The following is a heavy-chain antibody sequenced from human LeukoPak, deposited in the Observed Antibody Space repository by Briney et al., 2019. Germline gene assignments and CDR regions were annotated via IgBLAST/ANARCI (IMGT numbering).Heavy chain of an antibody. J-gene: IGHJ6*02. V-gene: IGHV3-23*01. CDR3: AKFSSITMVRGVIDYYYGMDV. CDR1: GFTFSTYA. Sequence: PGGSLRLSCAISGFTFSTYAMSWVRQAPGKGLEWVSAISGSGDSTYYADSVKGRFTISRDNSKNTLYLQMNSLRAEDTAVYYCAKFSSITMVRGVIDYYYGMDVWGQGTTVTVSS. D-gene: IGHD3-10*01. CDR2: ISGSGDST.